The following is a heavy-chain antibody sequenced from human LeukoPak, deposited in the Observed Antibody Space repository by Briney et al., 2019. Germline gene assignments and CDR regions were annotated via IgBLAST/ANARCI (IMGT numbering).Heavy chain of an antibody. J-gene: IGHJ4*02. Sequence: LXXTXXVSGGXISSYYWSWIRQPPGKGLEWIGYIYYSGSTNYNPSLKSRVTISVDTSKNQFSLKLSSVTAADTAVYYCARGYSGWAFDYWGQGTLVTVSS. CDR2: IYYSGST. CDR3: ARGYSGWAFDY. CDR1: GGXISSYY. D-gene: IGHD6-19*01. V-gene: IGHV4-59*01.